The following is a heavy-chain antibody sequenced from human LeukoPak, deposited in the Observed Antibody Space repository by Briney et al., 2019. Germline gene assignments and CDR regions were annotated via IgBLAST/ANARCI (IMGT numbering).Heavy chain of an antibody. D-gene: IGHD3-22*01. J-gene: IGHJ4*02. CDR2: ISGSGGST. CDR1: GFTFSSYA. V-gene: IGHV3-23*01. CDR3: AKVMVGVVIRNYFDY. Sequence: PGGSLRLSCAASGFTFSSYAMSWVRQAPGKGLEWVSAISGSGGSTYYADSVKGRFTISRDNSKNTLYLQMNSLRAEDTAVYYCAKVMVGVVIRNYFDYWGQGTLVTVSS.